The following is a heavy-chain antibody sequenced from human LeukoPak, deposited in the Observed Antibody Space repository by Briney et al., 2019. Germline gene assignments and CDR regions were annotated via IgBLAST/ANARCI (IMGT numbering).Heavy chain of an antibody. CDR1: GYTFTSYA. J-gene: IGHJ4*02. D-gene: IGHD6-19*01. CDR3: ARSGWYADLPF. CDR2: INAGNGNT. V-gene: IGHV1-3*01. Sequence: ASVKVSCKASGYTFTSYAMHWVRQAPGQRLEWMGWINAGNGNTKYSQKFQGRGTITRDTSASTAFMELSSLRSEDTAVYYCARSGWYADLPFWGQGTLVTVSS.